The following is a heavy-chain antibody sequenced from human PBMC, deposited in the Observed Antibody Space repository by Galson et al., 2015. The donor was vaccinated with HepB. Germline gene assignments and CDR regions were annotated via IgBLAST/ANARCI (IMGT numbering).Heavy chain of an antibody. J-gene: IGHJ6*02. CDR1: GYSFANVW. D-gene: IGHD2/OR15-2a*01. CDR3: ARGSVSMPHYFYGMDV. V-gene: IGHV5-51*01. Sequence: QSGAEVKKPGESLKISCEGSGYSFANVWIGWVRQMPGKGLELMGFIYPDDSDVRYSPSFRGQVTISVDKSISTVFLQWGSLKASDSGIYYCARGSVSMPHYFYGMDVWGQGTTVSVSS. CDR2: IYPDDSDV.